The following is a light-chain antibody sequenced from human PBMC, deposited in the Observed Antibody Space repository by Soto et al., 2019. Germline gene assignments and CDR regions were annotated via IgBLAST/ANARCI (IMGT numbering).Light chain of an antibody. V-gene: IGKV3-15*01. CDR1: ESLSTY. J-gene: IGKJ2*01. CDR2: GAS. Sequence: EIVMTQSPATLSXXPGXRVTLSCRASESLSTYLAWYQQKPGQAPRLLIYGASTKATGIPAXXXXXXXXXXXXXXISSLQSEDFAVYYCQSYNDWPFTFGQGTKLE. CDR3: QSYNDWPFT.